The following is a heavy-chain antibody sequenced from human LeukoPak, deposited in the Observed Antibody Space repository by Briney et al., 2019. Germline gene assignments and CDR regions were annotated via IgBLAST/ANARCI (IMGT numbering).Heavy chain of an antibody. CDR1: GGSIGTYS. V-gene: IGHV4-59*08. Sequence: SETLSLTCTVSGGSIGTYSWNWIRQPPGKGLEWIGYIYYSGSTNYNPSLKSRVTISIDTSKNQFSLKLSSVTAADTAVYYCATTENSSGWFGYWGQGTLVTVSS. CDR2: IYYSGST. D-gene: IGHD6-19*01. J-gene: IGHJ4*02. CDR3: ATTENSSGWFGY.